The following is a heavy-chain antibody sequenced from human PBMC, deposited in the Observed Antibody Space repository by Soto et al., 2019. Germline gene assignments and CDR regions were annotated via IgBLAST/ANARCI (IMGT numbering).Heavy chain of an antibody. J-gene: IGHJ4*02. Sequence: SETLSLTCTVSGGSISSYYWSWIRQPPGKGQEWIGYIYYSGSTNYNPSLKSRVTISVDTSKNQFSLKLSSVTAADTAVYYCAREVDTGFFDYWGQGTLVTVSS. V-gene: IGHV4-59*01. CDR1: GGSISSYY. CDR3: AREVDTGFFDY. CDR2: IYYSGST.